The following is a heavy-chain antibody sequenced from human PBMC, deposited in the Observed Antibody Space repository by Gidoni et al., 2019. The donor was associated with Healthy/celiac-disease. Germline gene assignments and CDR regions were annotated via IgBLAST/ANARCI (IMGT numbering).Heavy chain of an antibody. V-gene: IGHV1-2*02. J-gene: IGHJ5*02. CDR1: RYTFTVYD. CDR3: AREVATVTTRNNWFDP. D-gene: IGHD4-4*01. Sequence: QAQLLQSGAEVKKPGSSVKVSCKASRYTFTVYDMHWVRQAPGQGIEWMGWINPNSSGTNYAQKLKGRVTMTRDTSISTAYMELSRLRSDDTAVYYCAREVATVTTRNNWFDPWGQGTLVTVSS. CDR2: INPNSSGT.